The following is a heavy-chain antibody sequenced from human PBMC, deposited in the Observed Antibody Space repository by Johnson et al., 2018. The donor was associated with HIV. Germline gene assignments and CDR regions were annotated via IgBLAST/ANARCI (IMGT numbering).Heavy chain of an antibody. CDR1: GFTFSSYG. CDR3: ARDETAMAVGAFDI. CDR2: IWYDGSNK. J-gene: IGHJ3*02. V-gene: IGHV3-30*02. D-gene: IGHD5-18*01. Sequence: QVQLVESGGGVVQPGGSLRLSCAASGFTFSSYGMHWVRQAPGKGLEWVALIWYDGSNKYYADSVKGRFTISRDNSKNTLYLQMNSLRAEDTAVYYCARDETAMAVGAFDIWGQGTMVTVSS.